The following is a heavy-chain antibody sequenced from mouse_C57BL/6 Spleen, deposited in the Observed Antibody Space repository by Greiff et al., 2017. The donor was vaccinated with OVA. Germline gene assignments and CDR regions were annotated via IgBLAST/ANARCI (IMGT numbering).Heavy chain of an antibody. CDR3: TTGVVATSDYYAMDY. CDR1: GFNIKDYY. J-gene: IGHJ4*01. Sequence: VQLQQSGAELVRPGASVKLSCTASGFNIKDYYMHWVKQRPEQGLEWIGRIEPEDGDTEYAPKFQGKATMTADTSSNTAYLRLSSLTSEDTAVYYCTTGVVATSDYYAMDYWGQGTSVTVSS. V-gene: IGHV14-1*01. CDR2: IEPEDGDT. D-gene: IGHD1-1*01.